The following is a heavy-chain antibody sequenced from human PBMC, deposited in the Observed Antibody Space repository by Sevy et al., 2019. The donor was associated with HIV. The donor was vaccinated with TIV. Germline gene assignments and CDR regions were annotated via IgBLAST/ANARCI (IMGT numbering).Heavy chain of an antibody. J-gene: IGHJ6*03. D-gene: IGHD3-10*01. CDR1: GYTFSMYD. CDR3: ATERDVLVRATNYYYMDV. CDR2: ISVDNGKT. V-gene: IGHV1-18*01. Sequence: ASVKVSCKASGYTFSMYDISWVRQAPGQGLEWMGWISVDNGKTKYAQKFQGRVTMTTDTSTITAYMDLTSLTSDDTAVYFCATERDVLVRATNYYYMDVLGQRDHGHRLL.